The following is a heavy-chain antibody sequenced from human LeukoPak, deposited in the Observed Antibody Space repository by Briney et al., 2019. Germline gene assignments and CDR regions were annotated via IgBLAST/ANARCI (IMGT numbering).Heavy chain of an antibody. D-gene: IGHD2-2*02. CDR2: VSGSGGST. CDR1: GSTFSSYA. J-gene: IGHJ3*02. CDR3: AKVIIVVVPAAIGHDAFDI. Sequence: PGGSLRLSCAASGSTFSSYAMSWVRQAPGKGLEWVSSVSGSGGSTYYADSVKGRFTISRDNSKDTLYLQMNSLRAEDTAVYYCAKVIIVVVPAAIGHDAFDIWGQGTMVTVSS. V-gene: IGHV3-23*01.